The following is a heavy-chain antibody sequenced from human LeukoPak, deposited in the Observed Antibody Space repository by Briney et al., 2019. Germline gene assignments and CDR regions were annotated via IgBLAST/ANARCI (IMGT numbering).Heavy chain of an antibody. CDR2: MSPNSGNT. CDR3: ARDLIGGRKDGNYYYGMDV. J-gene: IGHJ6*02. Sequence: ASVKVSCKASGYTFTSYDINWVRQATGQGLEWMGWMSPNSGNTGYAQKFQGRVTITRNTSISTAYMELSSLRSEDTAVYYCARDLIGGRKDGNYYYGMDVWGQGTTVTVSS. D-gene: IGHD3-16*01. V-gene: IGHV1-8*03. CDR1: GYTFTSYD.